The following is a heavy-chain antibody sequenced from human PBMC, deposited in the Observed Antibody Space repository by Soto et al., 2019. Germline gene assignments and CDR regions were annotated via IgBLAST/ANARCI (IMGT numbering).Heavy chain of an antibody. Sequence: SETLSLTCAVYGGSFSGYYWSWIRQPPGKGLEWIGEINHSGSTNYNPSLKSRVTISVDTSKNQFSLKLSSVTAADTAVYYCARGRRVTMIVVAPGSVFDYWGQGTRVTVS. D-gene: IGHD3-22*01. V-gene: IGHV4-34*01. J-gene: IGHJ4*02. CDR1: GGSFSGYY. CDR3: ARGRRVTMIVVAPGSVFDY. CDR2: INHSGST.